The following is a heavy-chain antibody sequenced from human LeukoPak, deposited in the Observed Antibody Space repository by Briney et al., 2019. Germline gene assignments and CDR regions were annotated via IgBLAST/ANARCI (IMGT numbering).Heavy chain of an antibody. J-gene: IGHJ4*02. CDR3: ARDRNRGYSYGYLFDY. Sequence: SQTLSLTCTVSGGSISSGSYYWSWIRQPAGKGLEWIGRIYTSGSTNYNPSLKSRVTISVDTSENQFSLKLSSVTAADTAVYYCARDRNRGYSYGYLFDYWGQGTLVTVSS. D-gene: IGHD5-18*01. CDR2: IYTSGST. CDR1: GGSISSGSYY. V-gene: IGHV4-61*02.